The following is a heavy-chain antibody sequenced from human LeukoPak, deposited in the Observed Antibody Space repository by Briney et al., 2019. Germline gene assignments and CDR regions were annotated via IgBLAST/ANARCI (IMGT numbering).Heavy chain of an antibody. V-gene: IGHV3-53*01. J-gene: IGHJ6*02. D-gene: IGHD5-12*01. CDR2: IYSGGST. CDR1: GFTVSSNY. CDR3: ARESGGYGNYYYYGMDV. Sequence: GGSLRLSCAASGFTVSSNYMSWVRQAPGKGLEWVAVIYSGGSTYYADSVKGRFTISRDNSKNTLYLQMNSLRAEDTAVYYCARESGGYGNYYYYGMDVWGQGTTVTVSS.